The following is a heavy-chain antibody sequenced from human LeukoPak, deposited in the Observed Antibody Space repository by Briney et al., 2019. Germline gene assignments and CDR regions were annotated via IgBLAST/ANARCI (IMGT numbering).Heavy chain of an antibody. CDR2: INHSGST. J-gene: IGHJ4*02. D-gene: IGHD5-18*01. CDR1: GGSFSGYY. Sequence: SETLSLTCAVYGGSFSGYYWSWIRQPPGKGLEWIGEINHSGSTNYNPSLKSRVTISVDTSKNQFSLKLSSATAADTAVYYCARGLRPTAMARIWGQGTLVTVSS. V-gene: IGHV4-34*01. CDR3: ARGLRPTAMARI.